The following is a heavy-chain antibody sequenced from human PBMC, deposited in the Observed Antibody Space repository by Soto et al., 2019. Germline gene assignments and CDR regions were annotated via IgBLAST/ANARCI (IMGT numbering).Heavy chain of an antibody. CDR3: ARESDYYDSSGYPPPWFDP. J-gene: IGHJ5*02. CDR2: IWYDGSNK. V-gene: IGHV3-33*01. Sequence: GGSLRLSCAASGFTFSSYGMHWVRQAPGKGLEWVAVIWYDGSNKYYADSVKGRFTISRDNSKNTLYLQMNSLRAEDTAVYYCARESDYYDSSGYPPPWFDPWGQGTLVTVSS. CDR1: GFTFSSYG. D-gene: IGHD3-22*01.